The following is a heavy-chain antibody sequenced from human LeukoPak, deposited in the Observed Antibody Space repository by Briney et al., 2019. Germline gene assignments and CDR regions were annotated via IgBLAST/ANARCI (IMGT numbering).Heavy chain of an antibody. V-gene: IGHV4-39*07. D-gene: IGHD3-22*01. J-gene: IGHJ4*02. CDR3: ARGPSLYYYDSSGYWTDPQDY. CDR2: IYYSGRT. Sequence: PSETLSLTCTVSGGSISSSSYYWGWIRQPPGKGLEWIGSIYYSGRTYYNPSLKSRVTISVDTSKNQFSLKLRSVTAADTAVYYCARGPSLYYYDSSGYWTDPQDYWGQGTLVTVSS. CDR1: GGSISSSSYY.